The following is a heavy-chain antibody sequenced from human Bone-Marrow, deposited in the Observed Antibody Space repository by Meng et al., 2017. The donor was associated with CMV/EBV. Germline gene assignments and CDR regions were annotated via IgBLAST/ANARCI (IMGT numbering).Heavy chain of an antibody. CDR3: ARVHDDYSNPGFDY. V-gene: IGHV4-59*01. D-gene: IGHD4-11*01. J-gene: IGHJ4*02. Sequence: SETLSLTCTVSEDSLNYYYWSWLRQPPGRGLEWIGYIYYSGTTKYNPSLKSRVTISVDTSKNQFSLKLNSVTAADTAIYYCARVHDDYSNPGFDYWGQGNLVPVSS. CDR2: IYYSGTT. CDR1: EDSLNYYY.